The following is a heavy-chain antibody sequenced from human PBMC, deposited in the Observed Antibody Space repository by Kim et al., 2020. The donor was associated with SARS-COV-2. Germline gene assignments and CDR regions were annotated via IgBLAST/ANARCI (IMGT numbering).Heavy chain of an antibody. V-gene: IGHV1-24*01. D-gene: IGHD4-17*01. CDR2: FDPEDGET. J-gene: IGHJ6*02. CDR3: ATDAPLTTVTTMERYYYYGMDV. CDR1: GYTLTELS. Sequence: ASVKVSCKVSGYTLTELSMHWVRQAPGKGLEWMGGFDPEDGETIYAQKFQGRVTMTEDTSTDTAYMELSSLRSEDTAVYYCATDAPLTTVTTMERYYYYGMDVWGQGTTVTVSS.